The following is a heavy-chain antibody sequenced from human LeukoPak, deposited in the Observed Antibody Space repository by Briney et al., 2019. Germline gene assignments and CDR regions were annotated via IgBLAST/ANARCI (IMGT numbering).Heavy chain of an antibody. Sequence: SETLSLTWAVSGGSISSSSYYWGWIRQPPGKGLEWIGSIYYSGSTFYNPSLKSRVTISVDTSKNQFSLKLSSVTAADTAVYYCARHRHSSSSYYYYGMDVWGQGTTVTVSS. D-gene: IGHD6-6*01. V-gene: IGHV4-39*01. CDR3: ARHRHSSSSYYYYGMDV. CDR2: IYYSGST. CDR1: GGSISSSSYY. J-gene: IGHJ6*02.